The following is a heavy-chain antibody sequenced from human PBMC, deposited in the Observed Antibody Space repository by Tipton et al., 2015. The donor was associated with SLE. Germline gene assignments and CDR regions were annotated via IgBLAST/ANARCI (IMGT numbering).Heavy chain of an antibody. CDR1: GGSISSNNW. V-gene: IGHV4-4*02. D-gene: IGHD2-2*01. J-gene: IGHJ6*03. CDR3: ARDGSPRGDYYYYMDV. CDR2: ISHSGST. Sequence: TLSLTCAVSGGSISSNNWWSWVRQPPGKGLEWIGEISHSGSTKYNPSLKSRGTISVDKSNNQFSLRLSSVTAADTAVYYCARDGSPRGDYYYYMDVWGKGTTVTVSS.